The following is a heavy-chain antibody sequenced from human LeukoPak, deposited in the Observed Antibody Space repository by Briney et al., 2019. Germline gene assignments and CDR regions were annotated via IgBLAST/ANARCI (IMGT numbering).Heavy chain of an antibody. CDR2: IYYSGTT. CDR1: GGSITSSSSY. J-gene: IGHJ1*01. Sequence: SETLSLTCPVSGGSITSSSSYWGWIRQPPGKGLEWIGTIYYSGTTYYNPSLKSRVTISVDTSKNQFSLKLSSVTAADTAVYYCARPYSGYDQYFQHWGQGTLVTVSS. V-gene: IGHV4-39*07. D-gene: IGHD5-12*01. CDR3: ARPYSGYDQYFQH.